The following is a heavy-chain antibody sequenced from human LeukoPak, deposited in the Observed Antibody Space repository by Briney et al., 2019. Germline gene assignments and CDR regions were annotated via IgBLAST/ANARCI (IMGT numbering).Heavy chain of an antibody. V-gene: IGHV3-9*01. CDR3: AKDTGYYYDSSGHWHY. J-gene: IGHJ4*02. CDR1: GFTFDDYA. CDR2: ISWNSGSI. D-gene: IGHD3-22*01. Sequence: SGGSLRLSCAASGFTFDDYAMHWVRQAPGKGLEWVSGISWNSGSIGYADSVKGRFTISRDNAKNSLYLQMNSLRAEDTALYYCAKDTGYYYDSSGHWHYWGQGTVVTVSS.